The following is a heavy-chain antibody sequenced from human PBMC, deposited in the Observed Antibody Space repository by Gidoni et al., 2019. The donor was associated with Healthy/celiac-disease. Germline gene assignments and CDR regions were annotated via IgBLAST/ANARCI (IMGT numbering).Heavy chain of an antibody. V-gene: IGHV3-23*01. D-gene: IGHD2-2*01. CDR3: AKRASTTTTRYFDY. J-gene: IGHJ4*02. CDR2: IRGSGGIT. Sequence: EVQLLESGGGLVPPGGSLRLSCSASGFTFSSYAMSCVRQDPGKGLEWFSAIRGSGGITYYADSVKGRFTISRDNSKNTLYLQMNSLRAEDTAVYYCAKRASTTTTRYFDYWGQGTLVTVSS. CDR1: GFTFSSYA.